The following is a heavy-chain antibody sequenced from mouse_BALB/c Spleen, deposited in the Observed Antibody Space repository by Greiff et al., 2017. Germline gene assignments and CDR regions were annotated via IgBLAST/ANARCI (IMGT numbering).Heavy chain of an antibody. CDR2: IDPENGNT. V-gene: IGHV14-1*02. J-gene: IGHJ4*01. Sequence: VQLKESGAELVRPGALVKLSCKASGFNIKDYYMHWVKQRPEQGLEWIGWIDPENGNTIYDPKFQGKASITADTSSNTAYLQLSSLTSEDTAVYYCARWDDYAMDYWGQGTSVTVSS. CDR3: ARWDDYAMDY. D-gene: IGHD4-1*01. CDR1: GFNIKDYY.